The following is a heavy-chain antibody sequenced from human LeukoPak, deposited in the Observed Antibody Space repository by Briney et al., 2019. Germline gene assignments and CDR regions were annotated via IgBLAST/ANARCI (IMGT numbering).Heavy chain of an antibody. Sequence: SETLSLTCTVSGGSISSYYWSWIRQPPGKGLEWIGYIYDSGSTNYNPSLKSRVTISVDTSKNQFSLKLTSVTAADTAMYYCARQAGGYYYGSGSSHAHMDVWGKGTTVTVSS. J-gene: IGHJ6*03. V-gene: IGHV4-59*01. D-gene: IGHD3-10*01. CDR3: ARQAGGYYYGSGSSHAHMDV. CDR2: IYDSGST. CDR1: GGSISSYY.